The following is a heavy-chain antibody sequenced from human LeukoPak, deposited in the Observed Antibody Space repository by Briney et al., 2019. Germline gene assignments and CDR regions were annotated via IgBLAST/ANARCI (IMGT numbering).Heavy chain of an antibody. D-gene: IGHD4-11*01. V-gene: IGHV4-39*01. CDR3: ARHATVTTGLRSEFDY. CDR2: IYYSGST. J-gene: IGHJ4*02. Sequence: PSETLSLTCTVSGGSISSSSYYWGWIRQPPGKGLEWIGSIYYSGSTYYNPSLKSRVTISVDTSKNQLSLKLSSVTAADTAVYYCARHATVTTGLRSEFDYWGQGTLVTVSS. CDR1: GGSISSSSYY.